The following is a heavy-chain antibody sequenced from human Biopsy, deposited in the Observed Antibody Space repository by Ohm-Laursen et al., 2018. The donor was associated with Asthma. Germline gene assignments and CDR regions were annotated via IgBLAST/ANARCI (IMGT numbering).Heavy chain of an antibody. CDR2: IYYSGST. Sequence: HTLSLTCTVSYGSITSGGYYWTWIRQHPGKGLEWIGFIYYSGSTYYNPSLKSRVSISIDTSKNQFSLKLSSVTAADTAVYYCARAQDYYDSRGYYRSFDYWGQGPWSPSPQ. J-gene: IGHJ4*02. CDR1: YGSITSGGYY. CDR3: ARAQDYYDSRGYYRSFDY. D-gene: IGHD3-22*01. V-gene: IGHV4-31*03.